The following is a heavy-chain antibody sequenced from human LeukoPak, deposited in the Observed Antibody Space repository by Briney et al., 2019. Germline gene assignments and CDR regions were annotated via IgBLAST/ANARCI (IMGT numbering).Heavy chain of an antibody. CDR2: ISGSSSTI. V-gene: IGHV3-48*01. J-gene: IGHJ4*02. Sequence: GGSLRLSCAASGFTFSSYSMNWVRQAPGKGLEWVSYISGSSSTIYYADSVKGRFTISRDNAKNSLYLQMNSLRAEDTAVYYCARDSGYCSSTSCSPVWGQGTLVTVSS. D-gene: IGHD2-2*01. CDR1: GFTFSSYS. CDR3: ARDSGYCSSTSCSPV.